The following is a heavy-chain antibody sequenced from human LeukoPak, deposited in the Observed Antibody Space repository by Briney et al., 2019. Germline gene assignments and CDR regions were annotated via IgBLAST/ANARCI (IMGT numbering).Heavy chain of an antibody. CDR2: IYSDGTT. CDR3: ALGSTSYDSSDFDY. CDR1: GVTLSSYA. J-gene: IGHJ4*02. V-gene: IGHV3-23*03. Sequence: GGSLRLSCAASGVTLSSYAMSWARQAPGKGLEWVSVIYSDGTTYYSDSVKGRFTISRDNSKNTLYLQMNSLRAEDTAVYYCALGSTSYDSSDFDYWGQGTLVTVSS. D-gene: IGHD3-22*01.